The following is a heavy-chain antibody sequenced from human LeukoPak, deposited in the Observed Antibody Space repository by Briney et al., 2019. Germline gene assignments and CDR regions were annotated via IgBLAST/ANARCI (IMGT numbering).Heavy chain of an antibody. CDR1: GFILNDYG. Sequence: PGGSLRLSCAASGFILNDYGMHWVRQAPGKGLEWVADIWFDKNQHFADSVKGRFAISRDNSKNTVYLQINSPRAEVTAVYYCARDRHCVNGVCHSPPGMDVWGQGTTVTVSS. V-gene: IGHV3-33*01. CDR2: IWFDKNQ. D-gene: IGHD2-8*01. CDR3: ARDRHCVNGVCHSPPGMDV. J-gene: IGHJ6*02.